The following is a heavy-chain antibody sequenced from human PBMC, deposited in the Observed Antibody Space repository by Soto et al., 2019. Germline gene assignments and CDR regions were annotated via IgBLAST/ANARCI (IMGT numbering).Heavy chain of an antibody. V-gene: IGHV3-53*01. CDR3: ARDNYDFWSGYPSQ. D-gene: IGHD3-3*01. J-gene: IGHJ4*02. CDR1: GFTVSSNY. Sequence: GGSLRLSCAASGFTVSSNYMSWVRQAPGKGLEWVSVIYSGGSTYYADSVKGRFTISRDNSKNTLYLQMNSLRAEDTAVYYCARDNYDFWSGYPSQWGQGTLVTVSS. CDR2: IYSGGST.